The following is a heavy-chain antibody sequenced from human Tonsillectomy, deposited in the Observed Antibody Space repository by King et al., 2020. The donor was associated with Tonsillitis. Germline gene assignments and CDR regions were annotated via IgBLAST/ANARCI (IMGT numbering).Heavy chain of an antibody. D-gene: IGHD7-27*01. CDR1: GGAINRGVSY. CDR2: IYSSGNT. CDR3: ARLSGDAFDY. J-gene: IGHJ4*02. V-gene: IGHV4-31*01. Sequence: LPLQESGPGLVKPSQTLSLTCTVSGGAINRGVSYWSWIRQHPGKGLEWIGYIYSSGNTYYNPSLKSLFAISVDTSKNQFSLKLSSVTAADTAIYYCARLSGDAFDYWGQGTLVTVSS.